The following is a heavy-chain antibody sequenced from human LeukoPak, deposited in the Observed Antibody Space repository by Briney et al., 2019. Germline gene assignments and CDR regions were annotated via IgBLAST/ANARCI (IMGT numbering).Heavy chain of an antibody. CDR3: ERAKERAIWGSYLPNWFDP. CDR2: ISAYNGNT. Sequence: ASVKVSCKASGYTFTSYGISWVRQAPGQGLEWMGWISAYNGNTNYAQKLQGRVTMTTDTSTSTAYMELRSLRSDDTAMYYCERAKERAIWGSYLPNWFDPWGQGTLVTVPS. J-gene: IGHJ5*02. CDR1: GYTFTSYG. D-gene: IGHD3-16*02. V-gene: IGHV1-18*01.